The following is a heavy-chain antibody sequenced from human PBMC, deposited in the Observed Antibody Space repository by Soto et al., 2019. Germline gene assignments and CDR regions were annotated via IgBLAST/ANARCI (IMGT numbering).Heavy chain of an antibody. CDR1: GYPFTGPY. D-gene: IGHD3-9*01. J-gene: IGHJ6*02. CDR2: INPRSGGT. V-gene: IGHV1-2*02. CDR3: ARVDILTVYGCMDV. Sequence: ASVKVSCKASGYPFTGPYIYWVRQAPGQGLEWMGWINPRSGGTEFAEKFQGRVTVTRDTSIRTVFLELNSLTSDDTAVYYCARVDILTVYGCMDVWGQGTTVTVSS.